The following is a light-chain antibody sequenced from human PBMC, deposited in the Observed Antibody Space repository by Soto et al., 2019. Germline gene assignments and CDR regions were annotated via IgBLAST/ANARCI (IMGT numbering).Light chain of an antibody. CDR1: SSNIGDNS. CDR3: RTWDSSLSAAV. V-gene: IGLV1-51*01. J-gene: IGLJ7*01. CDR2: DNN. Sequence: QSVLTQPPSVSAAPGQKVTISCSGSSSNIGDNSVSWYQQLPGTAPKLLIYDNNKRPSGIPDRFSGSKSGPSATLGITGLQTGDEADYYCRTWDSSLSAAVFGGGTQLTVL.